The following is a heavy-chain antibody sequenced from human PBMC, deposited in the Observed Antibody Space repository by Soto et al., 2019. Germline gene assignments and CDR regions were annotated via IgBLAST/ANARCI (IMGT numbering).Heavy chain of an antibody. D-gene: IGHD3-10*01. CDR3: ARKDYYRSGIYYFDY. V-gene: IGHV1-3*01. Sequence: GPVKVSCKASGYTFTTYPIHWVRQAPGQGLEWMGWINPGNGDRDYLQKFQGRVTVTRDTSASTVYMELSSLTSEDTAVYYCARKDYYRSGIYYFDYWGQGTLVTVSS. CDR2: INPGNGDR. J-gene: IGHJ4*02. CDR1: GYTFTTYP.